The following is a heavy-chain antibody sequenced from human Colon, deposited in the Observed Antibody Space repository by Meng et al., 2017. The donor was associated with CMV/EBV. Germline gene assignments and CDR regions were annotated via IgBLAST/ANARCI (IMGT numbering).Heavy chain of an antibody. V-gene: IGHV3-23*03. D-gene: IGHD3-16*01. CDR2: IYFDGSRT. J-gene: IGHJ5*02. CDR3: VKDDNRYTGEGGS. Sequence: GGSLRLSCAASGFPFSGYAMSWVRQAPGKGLEWVSVIYFDGSRTYYADSVKGRFTIFRDNAKNTVWLQMNSLRAGDTAIYYCVKDDNRYTGEGGSWGQGTLVTVFS. CDR1: GFPFSGYA.